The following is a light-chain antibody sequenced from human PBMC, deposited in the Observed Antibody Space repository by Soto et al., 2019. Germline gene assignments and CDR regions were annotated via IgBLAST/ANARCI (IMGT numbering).Light chain of an antibody. CDR1: IRDIGGYNF. CDR2: DVS. Sequence: QSDLTQPRSVSGSPGQSITISCSGTIRDIGGYNFISWYQQHPGTAPKIIIYDVSKRPSGVPDRFSGSTSGNTASLTISGLQAEDDAFYYCCSYAGSNTLVFGGGTKLTVL. CDR3: CSYAGSNTLV. V-gene: IGLV2-11*01. J-gene: IGLJ2*01.